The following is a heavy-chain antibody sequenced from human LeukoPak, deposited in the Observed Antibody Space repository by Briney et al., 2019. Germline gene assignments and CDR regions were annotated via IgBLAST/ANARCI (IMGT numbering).Heavy chain of an antibody. CDR1: GYTFTGYY. V-gene: IGHV1-2*02. CDR3: ARGSSRSPRDAFDI. CDR2: INPNSGGT. Sequence: VASVKVSCKASGYTFTGYYMHWVRQAPGQGLEWMGWINPNSGGTNYAQKFQGRVTMTRDTSISTAYMELSRLRSDDTAVYYCARGSSRSPRDAFDIWGQGTMVTVSS. J-gene: IGHJ3*02.